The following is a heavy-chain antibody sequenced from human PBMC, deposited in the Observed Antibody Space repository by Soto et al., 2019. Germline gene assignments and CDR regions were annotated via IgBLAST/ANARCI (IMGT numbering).Heavy chain of an antibody. Sequence: QVQLVQSGVEVREPGASVKVSCKAVRYIFTNYGVSWVRQAPGQGLEWMGWITTYNGNPEYAQKFQSRVTMTTDASTGTASMDLGSLRSDDTAIYYCARALTGYGMDVWGQGATVTVS. CDR3: ARALTGYGMDV. V-gene: IGHV1-18*01. CDR2: ITTYNGNP. CDR1: RYIFTNYG. J-gene: IGHJ6*02.